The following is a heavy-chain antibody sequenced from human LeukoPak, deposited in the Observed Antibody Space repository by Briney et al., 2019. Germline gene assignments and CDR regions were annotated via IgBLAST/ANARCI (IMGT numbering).Heavy chain of an antibody. Sequence: GESLKISCQGSGYSFTSYWIGWVRQMPGKGLEWMGIIYPGDSDTRYSPSFQGQVTISADKSISTAYLQWSSLKASDTAMYYCARAECSSTSCPYYYYYGMDVWGQGTTVTVSS. CDR1: GYSFTSYW. CDR3: ARAECSSTSCPYYYYYGMDV. V-gene: IGHV5-51*01. CDR2: IYPGDSDT. J-gene: IGHJ6*02. D-gene: IGHD2-2*01.